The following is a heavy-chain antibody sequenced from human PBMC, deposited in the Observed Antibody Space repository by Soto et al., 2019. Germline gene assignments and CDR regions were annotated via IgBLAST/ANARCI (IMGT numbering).Heavy chain of an antibody. Sequence: EVQLMDSGGGLVEPGGSLRLSCTASGFTFSVAWMTWVRQAPGKGLEWLGRVKSRTSGGTVDYAAPVKGRFTSSRDDSKNTVILQMSSLKMEDTAVYYCVADVAEVGKGEFDYWGQGALVTVSS. CDR2: VKSRTSGGTV. V-gene: IGHV3-15*01. CDR1: GFTFSVAW. CDR3: VADVAEVGKGEFDY. J-gene: IGHJ4*02. D-gene: IGHD3-16*01.